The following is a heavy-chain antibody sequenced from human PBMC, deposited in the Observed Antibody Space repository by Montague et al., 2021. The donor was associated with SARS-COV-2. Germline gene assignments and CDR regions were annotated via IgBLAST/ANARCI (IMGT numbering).Heavy chain of an antibody. CDR2: IHHSGST. V-gene: IGHV4-39*01. J-gene: IGHJ6*02. CDR3: ARHGYINVSSEMDV. D-gene: IGHD6-13*01. CDR1: GGSISSSTYY. Sequence: SETLSLTCTVSGGSISSSTYYWGWIPQPPGMGLEWIGSIHHSGSTYYNLSLQSRVTISVDTSKNQFSLKLSSVTAADTAVYYCARHGYINVSSEMDVWGQGITVTVSS.